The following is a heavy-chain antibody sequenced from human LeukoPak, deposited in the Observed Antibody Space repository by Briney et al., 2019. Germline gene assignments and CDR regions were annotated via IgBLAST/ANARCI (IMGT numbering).Heavy chain of an antibody. Sequence: ASVKVSCKASGYTFNSYDINWVRQATGQGLEWMGWMNPNNGNAGYAQKFQDKVTMTRDTSISTAYMELSSLRSEDTAIYYCARGAWYNSAYTALHYFDYWGQGTLVTVSS. D-gene: IGHD6-19*01. CDR3: ARGAWYNSAYTALHYFDY. J-gene: IGHJ4*02. CDR2: MNPNNGNA. V-gene: IGHV1-8*02. CDR1: GYTFNSYD.